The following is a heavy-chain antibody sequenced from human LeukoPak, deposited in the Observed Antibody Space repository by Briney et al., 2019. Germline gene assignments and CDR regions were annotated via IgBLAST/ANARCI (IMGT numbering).Heavy chain of an antibody. V-gene: IGHV3-43*02. J-gene: IGHJ4*02. D-gene: IGHD2-21*02. Sequence: GGSLRLSCAASGFSFDNYAMHWVRQGPGKSLQWVSVISVDGGATYYADSVKGRFTLSRDSSKNSLYLQMNSLTTEDSALYYCAKADCGGTCFLIDNWGQGTLVTVSS. CDR2: ISVDGGAT. CDR3: AKADCGGTCFLIDN. CDR1: GFSFDNYA.